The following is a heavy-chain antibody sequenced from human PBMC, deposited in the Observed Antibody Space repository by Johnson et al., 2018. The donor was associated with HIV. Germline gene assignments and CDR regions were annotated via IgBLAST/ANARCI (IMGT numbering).Heavy chain of an antibody. V-gene: IGHV3-11*04. CDR1: GFTFSDYY. CDR3: AGGYGSGSGDAFDI. D-gene: IGHD3-10*01. CDR2: VNWNGGST. J-gene: IGHJ3*02. Sequence: VQLVESGGGLVKPGGSLRLSCAASGFTFSDYYMSWIRQAPGKGLEWVSGVNWNGGSTYYADSVKGRFTISRDNAKNSLYLQMNSLRAEDTAVYYCAGGYGSGSGDAFDIWGQGTMVTVSS.